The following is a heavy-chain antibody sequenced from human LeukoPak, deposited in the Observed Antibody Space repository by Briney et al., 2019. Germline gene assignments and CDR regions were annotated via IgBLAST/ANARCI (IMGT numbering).Heavy chain of an antibody. J-gene: IGHJ4*02. CDR1: GYTFTSYG. V-gene: IGHV1-18*01. CDR3: ARVSGYDFWSGYYSTSYYFDY. CDR2: ISAYNGNT. Sequence: ASVKVSCKASGYTFTSYGISWVRQAPGQGLEWMGWISAYNGNTNYAQKLQGRVTMTTDTSTSTAYMELRSLRPDDTAVYYCARVSGYDFWSGYYSTSYYFDYWGQGTLVTVSS. D-gene: IGHD3-3*01.